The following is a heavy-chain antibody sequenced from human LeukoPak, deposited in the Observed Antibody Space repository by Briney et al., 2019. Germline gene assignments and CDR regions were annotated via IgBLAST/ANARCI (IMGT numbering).Heavy chain of an antibody. CDR2: INPNSGGT. J-gene: IGHJ4*02. D-gene: IGHD4-23*01. Sequence: ASVKVSCKASGYTFTGYYMHWVRQAPGQGVEGMGWINPNSGGTNYAQKFQGRVTMTRDTSISTAYMELSRLRSDDTAVYYCARVFGGKLPFDYWGQGTLVTVSS. CDR3: ARVFGGKLPFDY. CDR1: GYTFTGYY. V-gene: IGHV1-2*02.